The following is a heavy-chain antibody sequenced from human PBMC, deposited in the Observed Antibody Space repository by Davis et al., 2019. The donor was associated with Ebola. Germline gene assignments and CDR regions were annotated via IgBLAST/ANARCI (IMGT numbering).Heavy chain of an antibody. CDR2: ISYDGSNK. CDR1: GFTFSSYG. D-gene: IGHD1-26*01. Sequence: GESLKISCAASGFTFSSYGMHWVRQAPGKGLEWVAVISYDGSNKYYADSVKGRFTISRDNSKNTLYLQMNSLRAEDTAVYYCARVRSPYSGSYGYYYYYGMDVWGQGTTVTVSS. J-gene: IGHJ6*02. V-gene: IGHV3-30*03. CDR3: ARVRSPYSGSYGYYYYYGMDV.